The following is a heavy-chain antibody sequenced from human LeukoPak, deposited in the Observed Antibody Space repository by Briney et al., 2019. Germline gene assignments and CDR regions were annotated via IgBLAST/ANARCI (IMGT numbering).Heavy chain of an antibody. CDR2: ISAYNSNT. Sequence: ASVKVSCKASGYTFTSYGISWVRQAPGQGLEWMGWISAYNSNTNYAQKLQGRVTMTTDTSTSTAYMELRSLRSDDTAVYYCARGGYCSGGSCYSASDLDYWGQGTLVTVSS. CDR3: ARGGYCSGGSCYSASDLDY. V-gene: IGHV1-18*01. CDR1: GYTFTSYG. D-gene: IGHD2-15*01. J-gene: IGHJ4*02.